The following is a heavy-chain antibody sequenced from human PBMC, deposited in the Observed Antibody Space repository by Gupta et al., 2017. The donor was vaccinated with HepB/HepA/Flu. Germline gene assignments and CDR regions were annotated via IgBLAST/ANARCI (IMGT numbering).Heavy chain of an antibody. Sequence: EVQLVDSGGGLVQPGGSLSLSCEASGFTFSNYWMTWVRQAPGKRLELVANKKHDGRETNYVDSVKGRFTISKDNAKNSLYLQMNSLRAEDTAIYHCAKHRTSRYTSGHNYGYMDLWGKGTTVVVSS. CDR2: KKHDGRET. V-gene: IGHV3-7*01. J-gene: IGHJ6*03. CDR3: AKHRTSRYTSGHNYGYMDL. D-gene: IGHD2-2*02. CDR1: GFTFSNYW.